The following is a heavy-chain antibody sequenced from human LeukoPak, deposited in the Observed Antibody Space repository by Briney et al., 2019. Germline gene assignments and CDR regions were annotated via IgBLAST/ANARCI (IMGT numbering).Heavy chain of an antibody. Sequence: PGGSLRLSCAASGFTFSSYGMHWVRQAPGKGLEWVAVIWYDGSGKYYADSVKGRFTISRDNSKNTLYLQMNSLRAEDTAVYYCARALVLGAHDYWGQGTLVTVSS. D-gene: IGHD1-26*01. CDR2: IWYDGSGK. V-gene: IGHV3-33*01. J-gene: IGHJ4*02. CDR3: ARALVLGAHDY. CDR1: GFTFSSYG.